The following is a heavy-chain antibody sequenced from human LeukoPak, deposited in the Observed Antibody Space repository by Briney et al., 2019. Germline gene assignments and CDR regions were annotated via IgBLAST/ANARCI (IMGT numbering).Heavy chain of an antibody. CDR1: GFTVSSNY. CDR3: ARDLTPLTGDRLDAFDI. Sequence: PGGSLRLSCAASGFTVSSNYMSWVRQAPGKGLEWVSVIYSGGSTYYADSVKGRFTISRDNSKNTLYLQMNSLRAEDTAVYYCARDLTPLTGDRLDAFDIWGQGTMVTVSS. V-gene: IGHV3-53*01. D-gene: IGHD7-27*01. J-gene: IGHJ3*02. CDR2: IYSGGST.